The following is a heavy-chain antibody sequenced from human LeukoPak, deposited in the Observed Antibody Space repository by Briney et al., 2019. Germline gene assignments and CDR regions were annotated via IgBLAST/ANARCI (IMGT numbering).Heavy chain of an antibody. CDR2: IYSGGST. J-gene: IGHJ4*02. D-gene: IGHD5-18*01. CDR1: EFSVGSNY. CDR3: AKEGYSYGTPDFDY. V-gene: IGHV3-66*01. Sequence: SGGSLRLSCAASEFSVGSNYMTWVRQAPGKGLEWVSLIYSGGSTYYADSVKGRFTISRDNSKNTLYLQMNSLRAEDTAVYYCAKEGYSYGTPDFDYWGQGTLVTVSS.